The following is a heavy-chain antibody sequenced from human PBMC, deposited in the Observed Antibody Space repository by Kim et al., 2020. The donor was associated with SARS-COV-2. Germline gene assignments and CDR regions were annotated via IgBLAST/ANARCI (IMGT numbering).Heavy chain of an antibody. Sequence: ASVKVSCKASGYTFTSYGISWVRQAPGQGLEWMGWISAYNGNTNYAQKLQGRVTMTTDTSTSTAYMELRSLRSDDTAVYYCASGIAARRGDPYFFDYWGQGTLVTVSS. J-gene: IGHJ4*02. V-gene: IGHV1-18*01. CDR2: ISAYNGNT. CDR1: GYTFTSYG. CDR3: ASGIAARRGDPYFFDY. D-gene: IGHD6-6*01.